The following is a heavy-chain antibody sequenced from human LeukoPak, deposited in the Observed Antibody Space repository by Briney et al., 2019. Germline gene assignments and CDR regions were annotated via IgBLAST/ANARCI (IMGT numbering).Heavy chain of an antibody. CDR3: ARLDYSKFDY. D-gene: IGHD4-11*01. CDR2: INPNSGGT. J-gene: IGHJ4*02. CDR1: GYTFTGYY. Sequence: ASVKVSCKASGYTFTGYYMHWVRQAPGQGLEWMGWINPNSGGTNYAQKFQGRVTMTSDTSTTTVYMEVSSLRSDDTAVYYCARLDYSKFDYWGQGILVTVSS. V-gene: IGHV1-2*02.